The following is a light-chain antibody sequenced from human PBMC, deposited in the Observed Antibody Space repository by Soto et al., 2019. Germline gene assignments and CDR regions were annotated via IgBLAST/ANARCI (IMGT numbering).Light chain of an antibody. CDR1: SSDVGGYNY. J-gene: IGLJ1*01. Sequence: QSALTQPPSASGSPGQSVTISCTGTSSDVGGYNYVSWYQQHPGKAPKLMLYEVSKRPSGVPDRFSGSKSGNTASLTVSGLQAEDEADYYCSSYAGSNNRVFGTGTKVTVL. CDR3: SSYAGSNNRV. CDR2: EVS. V-gene: IGLV2-8*01.